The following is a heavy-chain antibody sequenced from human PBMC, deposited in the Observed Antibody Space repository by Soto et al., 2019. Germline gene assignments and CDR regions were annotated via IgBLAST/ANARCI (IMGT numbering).Heavy chain of an antibody. CDR2: ISAYNGNT. D-gene: IGHD1-26*01. CDR1: GYTFTSYG. CDR3: ARSLPRWELREGDAFDI. Sequence: QVQLVQSGAEVKKPGASVKVSCKASGYTFTSYGISWVRQAPGQGLEWMGWISAYNGNTNYAQKRQGRVTMTTDTATSTAYMELRSLRSDDTAVYYCARSLPRWELREGDAFDIWGQGTMVTVSS. J-gene: IGHJ3*02. V-gene: IGHV1-18*01.